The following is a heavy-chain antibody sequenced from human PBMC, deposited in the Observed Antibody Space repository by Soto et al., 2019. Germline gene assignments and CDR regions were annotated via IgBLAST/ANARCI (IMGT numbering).Heavy chain of an antibody. CDR3: ARHTVTKGSYYYYGLDV. J-gene: IGHJ6*02. V-gene: IGHV4-59*08. CDR2: IYYSGST. D-gene: IGHD4-4*01. CDR1: GGSISSYY. Sequence: SETLSLTCTVSGGSISSYYWSWIRQPPGKGLEWIGYIYYSGSTNYNPSLKSRVTISVDTSKTQFSLQLSSVTAADTAVYYCARHTVTKGSYYYYGLDVWGQGTTVTVSS.